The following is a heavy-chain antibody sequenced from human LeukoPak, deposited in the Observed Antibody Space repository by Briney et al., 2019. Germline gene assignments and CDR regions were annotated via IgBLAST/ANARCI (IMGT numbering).Heavy chain of an antibody. V-gene: IGHV1-8*03. D-gene: IGHD3-22*01. Sequence: GASVKVSCKASGGTFSSYAISWVRQATGQGLEWMGWMNPNSGHTAYAQKFQGRVTITRNTSISTAYMELSSLRSEDTAVYYCAREDYYDSGSNDYWGQGTLVTVSS. J-gene: IGHJ4*02. CDR2: MNPNSGHT. CDR3: AREDYYDSGSNDY. CDR1: GGTFSSYA.